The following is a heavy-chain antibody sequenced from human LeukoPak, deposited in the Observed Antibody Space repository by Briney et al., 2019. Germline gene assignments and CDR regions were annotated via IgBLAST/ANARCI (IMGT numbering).Heavy chain of an antibody. D-gene: IGHD6-19*01. CDR3: ARGSHIAVAGTAGFDY. CDR2: INPNSGGT. CDR1: GYTFTGYY. Sequence: ASVKVSCKASGYTFTGYYMHWVRQAPGQGLEWMGWINPNSGGTNYAQKFQGRVTMTRDTSISTAYMELSRLRSDDTAVYYCARGSHIAVAGTAGFDYWGQGTLVTVSS. J-gene: IGHJ4*02. V-gene: IGHV1-2*02.